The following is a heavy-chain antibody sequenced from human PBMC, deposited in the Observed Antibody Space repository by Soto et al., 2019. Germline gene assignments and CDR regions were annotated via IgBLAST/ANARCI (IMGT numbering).Heavy chain of an antibody. CDR2: IYYRGGT. Sequence: PSETLSLTCTVSGGSISSNFYYWGWIRQPPGKGLQWIGNIYYRGGTNYNPSLKSPVTISVDTSKNQFSLKLSSVTAADTAVYYCARQTDDSYTFNAFDIWGQGTTVTVSS. V-gene: IGHV4-39*01. D-gene: IGHD3-16*01. CDR1: GGSISSNFYY. CDR3: ARQTDDSYTFNAFDI. J-gene: IGHJ3*02.